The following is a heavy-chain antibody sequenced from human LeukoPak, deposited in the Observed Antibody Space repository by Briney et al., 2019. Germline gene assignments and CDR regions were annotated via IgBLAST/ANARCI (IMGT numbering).Heavy chain of an antibody. V-gene: IGHV3-72*01. J-gene: IGHJ4*02. Sequence: HSGGSLRLSCAASGLTLGGYYMDWVRQAPGNGLELVGRIRNEANRYTTEYAASVKGRFTSSRDDSTTSLYLQMHSLTTQDTAVYYCTSIRNYGYDFSGQGTLVTVSS. CDR3: TSIRNYGYDF. CDR1: GLTLGGYY. D-gene: IGHD5-18*01. CDR2: IRNEANRYTT.